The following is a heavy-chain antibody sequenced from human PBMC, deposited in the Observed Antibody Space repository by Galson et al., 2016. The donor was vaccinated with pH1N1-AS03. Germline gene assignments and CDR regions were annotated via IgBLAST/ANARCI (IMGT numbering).Heavy chain of an antibody. V-gene: IGHV1-69*01. CDR1: GGTLSNYA. Sequence: SCKASGGTLSNYAITWVRQAPGQGLEWMGGLIPIFHTPNYAQKFQGRVTITADESTDTAYMELSSLTSEDTAVYYCAREGRFLDWDYYGVDVWGQGTTVIVSS. D-gene: IGHD3/OR15-3a*01. J-gene: IGHJ6*02. CDR3: AREGRFLDWDYYGVDV. CDR2: LIPIFHTP.